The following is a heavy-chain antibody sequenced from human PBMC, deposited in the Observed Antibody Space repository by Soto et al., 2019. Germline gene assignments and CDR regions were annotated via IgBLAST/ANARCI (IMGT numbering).Heavy chain of an antibody. Sequence: ASVKVSCKASGYTFTSYDINWVRQATGQGLEWMGWMNPNSGNTGYAQKFQGRVTMTRNTSISTAYMELSSLRSEDTAVYYCARGVVVVPAAKTIFLRDYYYCLDVWGKGTTVSVS. CDR2: MNPNSGNT. CDR1: GYTFTSYD. V-gene: IGHV1-8*01. J-gene: IGHJ6*03. CDR3: ARGVVVVPAAKTIFLRDYYYCLDV. D-gene: IGHD2-2*01.